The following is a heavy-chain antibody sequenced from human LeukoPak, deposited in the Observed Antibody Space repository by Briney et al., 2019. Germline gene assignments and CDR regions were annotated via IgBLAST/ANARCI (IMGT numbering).Heavy chain of an antibody. CDR2: IYDSGRA. J-gene: IGHJ4*02. CDR3: ARGRRGRYYYISRYNYFDY. V-gene: IGHV4-59*11. CDR1: GGSISSHD. Sequence: SETLSLTCTVSGGSISSHDWGWIRQPPGKGLEWIGYIYDSGRATYNPSLKSRVTISVDTSKDQVSLKVTSVTAADTAVYYCARGRRGRYYYISRYNYFDYWGQGTLVSVSS. D-gene: IGHD3-22*01.